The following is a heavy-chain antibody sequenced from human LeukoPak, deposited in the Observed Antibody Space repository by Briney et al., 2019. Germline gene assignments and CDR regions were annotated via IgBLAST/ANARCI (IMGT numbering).Heavy chain of an antibody. CDR3: ARVSRWELLLAFDI. D-gene: IGHD1-26*01. Sequence: GGSLRLSCAASGFTFSSYGMHWVRQAPGKGLEWVAVIWYDGSNKYYADSVKGRFTISRDNSKNTLYLQMNSLRAEDTAVYYCARVSRWELLLAFDIWGQGTMVTVSS. V-gene: IGHV3-33*01. CDR1: GFTFSSYG. CDR2: IWYDGSNK. J-gene: IGHJ3*02.